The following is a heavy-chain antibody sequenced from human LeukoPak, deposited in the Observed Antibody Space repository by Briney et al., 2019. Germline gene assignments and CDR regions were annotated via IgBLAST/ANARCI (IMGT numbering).Heavy chain of an antibody. J-gene: IGHJ4*02. CDR1: GGSISSSTSY. D-gene: IGHD3-22*01. CDR3: WGYYYDSSGYNDDY. CDR2: IDYSGRT. V-gene: IGHV4-39*01. Sequence: PSETLSLTCTVSGGSISSSTSYWGWIRQPPGKGREWVGSIDYSGRTYYNPCHKSRVPISIEPSKNQLSLKLRSVTAADAAVYYCWGYYYDSSGYNDDYWGQGTLVTVS.